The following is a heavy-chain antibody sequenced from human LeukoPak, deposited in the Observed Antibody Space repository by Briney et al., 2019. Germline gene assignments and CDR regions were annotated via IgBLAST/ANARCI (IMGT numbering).Heavy chain of an antibody. CDR3: AREGALTVTKDAFDI. Sequence: GGSLRLSCAASGFTFSSYELNWVRQAPGMGLEWVSYISSSGSTISYADSVKGRSTISRDNAKNSLYLQMNSLRAEDTAVYYCAREGALTVTKDAFDIWGQGTMVTVSS. J-gene: IGHJ3*02. CDR2: ISSSGSTI. D-gene: IGHD4-17*01. V-gene: IGHV3-48*03. CDR1: GFTFSSYE.